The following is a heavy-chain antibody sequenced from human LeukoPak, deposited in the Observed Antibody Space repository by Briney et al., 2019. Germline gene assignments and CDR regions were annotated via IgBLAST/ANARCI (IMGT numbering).Heavy chain of an antibody. Sequence: GGSLRLSCAASGFTVSSNYMSWVRQAPGKGLEWVSVIYSCGSTYYADSVKGRFTISRDNSKNTLYLQMNSLRAEDTAVYYCARDDSPYSDAFDIWGQGTMVTVSS. CDR1: GFTVSSNY. CDR2: IYSCGST. CDR3: ARDDSPYSDAFDI. J-gene: IGHJ3*02. D-gene: IGHD6-13*01. V-gene: IGHV3-53*01.